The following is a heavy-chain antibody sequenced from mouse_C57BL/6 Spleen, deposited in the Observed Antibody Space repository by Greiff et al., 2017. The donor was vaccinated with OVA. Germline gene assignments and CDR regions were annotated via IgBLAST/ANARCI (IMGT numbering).Heavy chain of an antibody. CDR2: IDPSDSYT. D-gene: IGHD2-3*01. J-gene: IGHJ1*03. CDR3: ARYDHGYFDV. CDR1: GYTFTSYW. V-gene: IGHV1-69*01. Sequence: VQLQQPGAELVMPGASVKLSCKASGYTFTSYWMHWVKQRPGQGLEWIGEIDPSDSYTNYNQQFKGKSTLTVDKSSSTAYMQLSSLTSEDSAVYYCARYDHGYFDVWGTGTTVTVSS.